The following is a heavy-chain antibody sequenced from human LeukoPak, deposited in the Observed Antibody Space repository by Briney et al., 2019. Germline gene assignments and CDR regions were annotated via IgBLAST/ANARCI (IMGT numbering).Heavy chain of an antibody. D-gene: IGHD3-3*01. CDR3: AREGSRLRFLEWLAPFDP. CDR2: ISGSGGST. Sequence: GGSLRLSCAASGFTFSSYAMRWVRQAPGKGLEWVSAISGSGGSTYYADSVKGRFTISRDNSKNTLYLQMNSLRAEDTAVYYCAREGSRLRFLEWLAPFDPWGQGTLVTVSS. J-gene: IGHJ5*02. V-gene: IGHV3-23*01. CDR1: GFTFSSYA.